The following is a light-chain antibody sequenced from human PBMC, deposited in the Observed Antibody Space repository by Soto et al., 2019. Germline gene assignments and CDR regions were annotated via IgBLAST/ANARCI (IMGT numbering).Light chain of an antibody. J-gene: IGKJ2*03. CDR1: QSISKS. Sequence: DIQLTQSPSSLSASVGDRVTITCRASQSISKSLNWYHQRPGKAPKLLFYGASTLQSGVPARFSGSGSGTDFTLTISSLQHEDFATYYCQQSRSAPYSFGQGTSLEIK. V-gene: IGKV1-39*01. CDR2: GAS. CDR3: QQSRSAPYS.